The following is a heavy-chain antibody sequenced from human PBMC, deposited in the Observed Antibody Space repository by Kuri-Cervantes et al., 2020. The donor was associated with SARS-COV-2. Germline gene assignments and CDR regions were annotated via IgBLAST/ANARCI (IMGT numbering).Heavy chain of an antibody. CDR3: ARDPYCSSTSCYTGYYYCGMDV. CDR1: GFTFSSYS. J-gene: IGHJ6*02. V-gene: IGHV3-48*01. D-gene: IGHD2-2*02. Sequence: GGSLRLSCAASGFTFSSYSMNWVRQAPGKGLEWVSSISSSSSTIYYADSVKGRFTISRDNAKNSLYLQMNSLRAEDTAVYYCARDPYCSSTSCYTGYYYCGMDVWGQGTTVTVSS. CDR2: ISSSSSTI.